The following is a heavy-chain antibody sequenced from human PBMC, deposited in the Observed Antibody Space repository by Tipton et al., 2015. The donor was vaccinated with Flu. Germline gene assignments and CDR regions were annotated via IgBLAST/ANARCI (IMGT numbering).Heavy chain of an antibody. CDR2: IYTTGRS. V-gene: IGHV4-61*02. CDR3: AREFLFFGELSTAYYFDS. CDR1: GGSVSSGRYY. J-gene: IGHJ4*02. Sequence: TLSLTCTVSGGSVSSGRYYWTWIRRPAGKGLEWIGRIYTTGRSNYNPSLESRVTISVDPSKNQFSLSLTSVTAADTAVYYCAREFLFFGELSTAYYFDSWGQGTQVAVSS. D-gene: IGHD3-16*01.